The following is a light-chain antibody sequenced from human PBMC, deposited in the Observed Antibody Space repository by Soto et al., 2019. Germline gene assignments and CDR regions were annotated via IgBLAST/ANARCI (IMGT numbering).Light chain of an antibody. CDR1: QSISSW. J-gene: IGKJ2*01. CDR3: QQAYT. CDR2: KAS. Sequence: DIQMTQSPSTLSASVGDRVTITCRASQSISSWLAWYQQKPGKAPKLLIYKASTLESGVPSRFSGSGSVTEFPLTISSLQPDDFATYYCQQAYTFGQGTKLEIK. V-gene: IGKV1-5*03.